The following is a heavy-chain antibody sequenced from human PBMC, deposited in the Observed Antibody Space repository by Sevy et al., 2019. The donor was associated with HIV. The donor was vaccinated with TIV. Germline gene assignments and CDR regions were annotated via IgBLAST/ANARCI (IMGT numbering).Heavy chain of an antibody. CDR3: ARATGMAVAGTGRYFDF. CDR2: INTYNGNT. V-gene: IGHV1-18*04. CDR1: GYKVDMYG. Sequence: ASVKVSCKISGYKVDMYGIAWVRQAPGQGLEWMGWINTYNGNTNYAQNFQGRVTMTTDTSTRVVYMELGGLGPDDTAAYYCARATGMAVAGTGRYFDFWGQGTLVTVSS. D-gene: IGHD6-19*01. J-gene: IGHJ4*01.